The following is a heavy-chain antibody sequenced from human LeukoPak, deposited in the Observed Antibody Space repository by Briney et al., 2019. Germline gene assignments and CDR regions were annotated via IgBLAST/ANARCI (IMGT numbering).Heavy chain of an antibody. J-gene: IGHJ4*02. CDR3: ATYKGNSGSGYYY. CDR1: GFPFSSYW. CDR2: IKQDGGEV. D-gene: IGHD5-12*01. Sequence: GGSLRLSCAASGFPFSSYWMSWVRQAPGKGLEWVASIKQDGGEVFYVDSVKGRFTISRDNAKNSLYLQVNSLRAEDTAVYYCATYKGNSGSGYYYWGQGTLVTVSS. V-gene: IGHV3-7*01.